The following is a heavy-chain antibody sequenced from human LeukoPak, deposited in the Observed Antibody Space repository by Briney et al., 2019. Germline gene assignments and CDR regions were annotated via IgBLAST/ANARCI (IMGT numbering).Heavy chain of an antibody. CDR2: IIPILGIA. J-gene: IGHJ4*02. Sequence: GASVKVSCKASGGTFSSYAISWVRQAPGQGLEWMGRIIPILGIANYAQKFQGRVTITADKSTSTAYMELSSLRSEDTAVYYCASGDLGYCSGGSCYGERGWGQGTLVTVSS. CDR1: GGTFSSYA. D-gene: IGHD2-15*01. CDR3: ASGDLGYCSGGSCYGERG. V-gene: IGHV1-69*04.